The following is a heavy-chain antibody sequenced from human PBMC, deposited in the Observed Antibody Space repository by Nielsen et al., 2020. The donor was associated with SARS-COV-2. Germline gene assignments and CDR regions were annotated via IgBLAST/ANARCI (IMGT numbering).Heavy chain of an antibody. CDR1: GFTFSDYA. Sequence: GGSLRLSCVASGFTFSDYAMSWVRQAPGKGLEWVSSISTNGGGTYYAESVKGRFTISRDNSKNTMYLEMNSLRGEDTAVYYCAKSTGPTFYDYVWGSYRLGSDYWGQGTLVTVSS. D-gene: IGHD3-16*02. V-gene: IGHV3-23*01. CDR2: ISTNGGGT. J-gene: IGHJ4*02. CDR3: AKSTGPTFYDYVWGSYRLGSDY.